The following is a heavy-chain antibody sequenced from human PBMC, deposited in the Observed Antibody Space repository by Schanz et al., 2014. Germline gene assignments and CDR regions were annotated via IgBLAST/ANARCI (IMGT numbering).Heavy chain of an antibody. CDR2: ISSSGSYT. CDR1: GFTFSQYG. D-gene: IGHD6-13*01. V-gene: IGHV3-11*05. J-gene: IGHJ4*02. CDR3: ARLDSSSWYPRY. Sequence: QVFLAESGGGVVQPGRSLRLSCAASGFTFSQYGMHWVRQAPGKGLEWVSYISSSGSYTNYADSVKGRFTTSRDNGKKSMYLQMNSLRAEDTAVYYCARLDSSSWYPRYWGQGTLVTVSS.